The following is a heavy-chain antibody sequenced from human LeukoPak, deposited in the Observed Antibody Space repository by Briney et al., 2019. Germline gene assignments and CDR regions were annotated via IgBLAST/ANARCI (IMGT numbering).Heavy chain of an antibody. CDR2: ISGSGGST. CDR3: AKDENYYDSSGVNFDY. V-gene: IGHV3-23*01. J-gene: IGHJ4*02. D-gene: IGHD3-22*01. Sequence: GGSLRLSCAASGFTFSSYAMSWVRQAPGKGLEWVSAISGSGGSTYYADSVKGRFTISRDNSKNTLYLQMNSLRAEDTAVYYCAKDENYYDSSGVNFDYWGQGTLVTVSS. CDR1: GFTFSSYA.